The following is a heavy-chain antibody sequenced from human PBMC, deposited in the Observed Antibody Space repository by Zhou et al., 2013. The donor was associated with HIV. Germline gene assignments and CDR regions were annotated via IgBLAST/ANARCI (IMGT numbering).Heavy chain of an antibody. V-gene: IGHV1-18*01. CDR2: ISADNGNT. J-gene: IGHJ3*02. CDR3: ARHRRYGDNSYAFDI. Sequence: QVQLVQSGAEVKKPGSSVKVSCMASGGTFQNFPMNWVRQAPGQGLEWVGWISADNGNTNYALKLQGRGTMTTDTSTSTAYMALRSLRSDDTAVYYCARHRRYGDNSYAFDIWGQGTMVTVSS. CDR1: GGTFQNFP. D-gene: IGHD2-21*01.